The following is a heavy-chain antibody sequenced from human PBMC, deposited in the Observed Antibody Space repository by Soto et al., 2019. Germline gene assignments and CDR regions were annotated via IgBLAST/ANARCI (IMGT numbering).Heavy chain of an antibody. CDR2: ISYDGSNK. CDR3: AKDRPSGSRPYYYGMDV. D-gene: IGHD1-26*01. J-gene: IGHJ6*02. Sequence: GGSLRLSCAASGFTFSSYGMHWVRQAPGKGLEWVAVISYDGSNKYYAESVKGRFTISRDNSKNTLYLQMNSLRAEDTAVYYCAKDRPSGSRPYYYGMDVWGQGTTVTVSS. V-gene: IGHV3-30*18. CDR1: GFTFSSYG.